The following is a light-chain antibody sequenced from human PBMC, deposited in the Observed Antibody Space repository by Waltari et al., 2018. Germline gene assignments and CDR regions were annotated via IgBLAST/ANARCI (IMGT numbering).Light chain of an antibody. V-gene: IGLV3-21*02. J-gene: IGLJ3*02. CDR3: QVWDPTSSHGV. CDR2: DYT. CDR1: NIGSLS. Sequence: SYVLAQPPSLSVAPGQTAKITCGGDNIGSLSVHWYQQKPGRAPVLVLYDYTDRPPGIPGRFSGSDSRKAATRTINRVEAGDEADYFCQVWDPTSSHGVFGGGTKLSVL.